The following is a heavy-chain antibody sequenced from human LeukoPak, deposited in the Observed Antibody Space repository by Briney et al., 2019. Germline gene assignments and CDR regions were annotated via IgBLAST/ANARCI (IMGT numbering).Heavy chain of an antibody. J-gene: IGHJ4*02. CDR2: IYPGDSDT. V-gene: IGHV5-51*01. Sequence: GESLKISCKGSGYSFTSYWIGWVRQMPGKGLEWMGIIYPGDSDTRYSPSFQGQVTISADEAISTAYLQWSSLKASDTAMYYCARYRGHYVSLPSPFDYWGQGTLVTVSS. D-gene: IGHD4-17*01. CDR1: GYSFTSYW. CDR3: ARYRGHYVSLPSPFDY.